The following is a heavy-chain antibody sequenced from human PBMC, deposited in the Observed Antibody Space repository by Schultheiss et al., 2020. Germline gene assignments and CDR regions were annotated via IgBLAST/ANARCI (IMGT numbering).Heavy chain of an antibody. CDR2: IYYSGST. J-gene: IGHJ6*02. CDR1: GGSFSGYY. V-gene: IGHV4-59*12. D-gene: IGHD2-2*02. Sequence: SETLSLTCAVYGGSFSGYYWSWIRQHPGKGLEWIGYIYYSGSTNYNPSLKSRVTISLDTSKNQFSLKLSSVTAADTAVYYCARSHSIVPAAIKGSYYSMDLWGQGTTVTISS. CDR3: ARSHSIVPAAIKGSYYSMDL.